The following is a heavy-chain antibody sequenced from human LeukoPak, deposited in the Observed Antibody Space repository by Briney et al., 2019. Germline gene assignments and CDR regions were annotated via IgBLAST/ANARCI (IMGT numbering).Heavy chain of an antibody. D-gene: IGHD2/OR15-2a*01. CDR2: ISGSGGST. CDR3: ARDILPYYYYGMDV. J-gene: IGHJ6*02. V-gene: IGHV3-23*01. CDR1: GFTFSSYA. Sequence: PGGSLRLSCAASGFTFSSYAMSWVRQAPGKGLEWVSAISGSGGSTYYADSVKGRFTISRDNSKNTLYLQMNSLRAEDTAVYYCARDILPYYYYGMDVWGQGTTVTVSS.